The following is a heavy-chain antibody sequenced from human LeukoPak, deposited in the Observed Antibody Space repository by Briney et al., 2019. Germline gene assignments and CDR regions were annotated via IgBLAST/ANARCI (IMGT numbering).Heavy chain of an antibody. CDR2: IKPGGGET. Sequence: GGSLRLSCAASGFTFSSYAMSWVRQAPGKGLEWVANIKPGGGETYYVDSVKGRFTISRDNAKSSLYLQMNSLRAEDTAVYYCARDYNLGQGTLVTVSS. V-gene: IGHV3-7*01. J-gene: IGHJ4*02. CDR3: ARDYN. CDR1: GFTFSSYA.